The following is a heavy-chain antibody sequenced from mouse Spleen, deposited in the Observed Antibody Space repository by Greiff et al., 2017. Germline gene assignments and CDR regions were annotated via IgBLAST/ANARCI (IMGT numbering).Heavy chain of an antibody. CDR3: VRRYFDV. Sequence: GGGLVQPKGSLKLSCAASGFTFNTYAMNWVRQAPGKGLEWVARIRSKSNNYATYYADSVKDRFTISRDDSQSMLYLQMNNLKTEDTAMYYCVRRYFDVWGAGTTVTVSS. J-gene: IGHJ1*01. CDR1: GFTFNTYA. V-gene: IGHV10-1*02. CDR2: IRSKSNNYAT.